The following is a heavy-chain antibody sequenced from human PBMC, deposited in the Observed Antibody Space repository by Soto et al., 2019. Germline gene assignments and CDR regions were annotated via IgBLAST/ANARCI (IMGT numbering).Heavy chain of an antibody. CDR2: INTNTGNP. D-gene: IGHD2-15*01. J-gene: IGHJ3*02. Sequence: ASVKVSCKASGYTFTSYAMNWVRQAPGQGLEWMGWINTNTGNPTYAQGFTGRFVFSLDTSVSTAYLQICSLKAEVTAVYYCARVGEYCSGGSCYSDAFDIWGQGTMVTVSS. CDR1: GYTFTSYA. V-gene: IGHV7-4-1*01. CDR3: ARVGEYCSGGSCYSDAFDI.